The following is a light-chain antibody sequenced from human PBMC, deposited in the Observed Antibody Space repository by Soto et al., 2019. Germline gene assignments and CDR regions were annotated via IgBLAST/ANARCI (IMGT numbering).Light chain of an antibody. V-gene: IGKV3-11*01. J-gene: IGKJ4*01. CDR3: QQRSNWPPLT. CDR2: DVS. CDR1: QGVSSS. Sequence: ESVLTQSPATLSLSPGERATLSCRASQGVSSSLAWYQQKPGQAPRLLIYDVSNRATGIPARFSGSGSGTDLTLTISSLGPADFAVYFCQQRSNWPPLTCGGGTKVEIK.